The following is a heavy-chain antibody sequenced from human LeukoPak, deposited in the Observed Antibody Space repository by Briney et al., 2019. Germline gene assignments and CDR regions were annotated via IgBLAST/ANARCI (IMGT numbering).Heavy chain of an antibody. CDR3: ASQMATIQTGDY. CDR1: GFTFSSYA. CDR2: ISYDGSNK. J-gene: IGHJ4*02. D-gene: IGHD5-24*01. V-gene: IGHV3-30-3*01. Sequence: GGSLRLSCAASGFTFSSYAMHWVRQAPGKGLEWVAVISYDGSNKYYADSVKGRFTISRDNSKDTLYLQMNSLRAEDTAVYYCASQMATIQTGDYWGQGTLVTVSS.